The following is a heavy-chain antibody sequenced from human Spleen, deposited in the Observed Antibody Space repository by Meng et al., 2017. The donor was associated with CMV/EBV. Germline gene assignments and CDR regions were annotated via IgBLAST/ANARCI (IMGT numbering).Heavy chain of an antibody. CDR3: VKDKDLLWSHGGFDF. D-gene: IGHD3-10*01. V-gene: IGHV3-21*04. CDR2: ITSTSSYT. Sequence: ETLSLTCAASGFAFSSYSMNWVRQAPGKGLEWVSSITSTSSYTYYADSVKGRFTVSRDNAKKSLYLQMHSLGTEDTALYYCVKDKDLLWSHGGFDFWGQGTMVTVSS. J-gene: IGHJ3*01. CDR1: GFAFSSYS.